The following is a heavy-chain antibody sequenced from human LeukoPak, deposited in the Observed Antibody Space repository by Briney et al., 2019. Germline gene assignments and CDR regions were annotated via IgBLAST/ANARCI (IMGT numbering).Heavy chain of an antibody. V-gene: IGHV1-18*01. D-gene: IGHD3-22*01. J-gene: IGHJ6*02. CDR3: ARVLGYYDSSGYYSGRSYYYGMDV. CDR1: GYAFTSYG. Sequence: ASVKVSCKASGYAFTSYGISWVRQAPGQGLEWMGWISAYNDNTNYAQKLQGRVTMTTDTSTSTAYMELRSLRSDDTAVYYCARVLGYYDSSGYYSGRSYYYGMDVWGQGTTVTVSS. CDR2: ISAYNDNT.